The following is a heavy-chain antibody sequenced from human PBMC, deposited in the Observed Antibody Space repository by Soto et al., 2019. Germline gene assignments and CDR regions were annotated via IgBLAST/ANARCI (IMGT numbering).Heavy chain of an antibody. CDR3: ARDQGVVIIKDH. Sequence: QVQLVESGGGVVQPGRSLRLSCEASGFTFRNHAMHWVRQAPGKGLEWVGRIWYDGTSKYYADSVKGRFTISRYNSKHTLYLEMNSLRVEDTAIYYCARDQGVVIIKDHWGQGTLVTVSS. J-gene: IGHJ4*02. V-gene: IGHV3-33*08. D-gene: IGHD2-8*01. CDR2: IWYDGTSK. CDR1: GFTFRNHA.